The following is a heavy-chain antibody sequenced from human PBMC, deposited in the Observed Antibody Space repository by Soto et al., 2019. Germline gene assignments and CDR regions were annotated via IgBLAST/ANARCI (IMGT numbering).Heavy chain of an antibody. J-gene: IGHJ6*01. V-gene: IGHV1-2*04. Sequence: QVQLVQSGAEVKKPGASVKVSCKASGYTFTGYYMHWVRQAPGQGLEWMGWINPNSGGTNYAQKFQGWVTMTRDTSISTAYMELSRLRSDDPAVYYCARADIVVVPAAPYGMDVLGQGTTVTVSS. D-gene: IGHD2-2*01. CDR2: INPNSGGT. CDR3: ARADIVVVPAAPYGMDV. CDR1: GYTFTGYY.